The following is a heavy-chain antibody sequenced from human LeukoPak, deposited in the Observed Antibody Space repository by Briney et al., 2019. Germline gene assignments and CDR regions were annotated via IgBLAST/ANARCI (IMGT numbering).Heavy chain of an antibody. J-gene: IGHJ6*04. V-gene: IGHV3-30*04. CDR2: ISYDGSNK. Sequence: PGRSLRLSCAASGFTFSSYAMHWVRQAPGKGLEWVAVISYDGSNKYYADSVKGRFTISRDNSKSTLYLQMNSLRAEDTAVYYCARELSVRGVIRYYGMDVWGKGTTVTVSS. CDR3: ARELSVRGVIRYYGMDV. D-gene: IGHD3-10*01. CDR1: GFTFSSYA.